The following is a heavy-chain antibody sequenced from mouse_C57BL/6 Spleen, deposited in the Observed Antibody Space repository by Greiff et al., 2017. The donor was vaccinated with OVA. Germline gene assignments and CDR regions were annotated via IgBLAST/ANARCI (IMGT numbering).Heavy chain of an antibody. D-gene: IGHD1-1*01. CDR3: AREGIITTVVGSPFAY. CDR2: INPNNGGT. CDR1: GYTFTDYY. V-gene: IGHV1-26*01. J-gene: IGHJ3*01. Sequence: EVQLQQSGPELVKPGASVKISCKASGYTFTDYYMNWVKQSHGKSLEWIGDINPNNGGTSYNQKFKGKATLTVDKSSSTAYMELRSLTSEDSAVYYCAREGIITTVVGSPFAYWGQGTLVTVSA.